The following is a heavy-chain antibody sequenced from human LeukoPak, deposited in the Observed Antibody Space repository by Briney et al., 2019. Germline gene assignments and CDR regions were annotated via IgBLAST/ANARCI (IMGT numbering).Heavy chain of an antibody. CDR1: GGTFSSYA. CDR2: INPNSGGT. CDR3: ARVPRSYRAFDI. Sequence: ASVKVSCKASGGTFSSYAISWVRQAPGQGLEWMGWINPNSGGTNYAQKFQGRVTMTRDTSISTAYMELSRLRSDDTAVYYCARVPRSYRAFDIWGQGTMVTVSS. J-gene: IGHJ3*02. V-gene: IGHV1-2*02. D-gene: IGHD1-26*01.